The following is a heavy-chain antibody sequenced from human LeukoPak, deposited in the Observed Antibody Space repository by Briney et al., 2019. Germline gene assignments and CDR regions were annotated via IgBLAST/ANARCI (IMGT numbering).Heavy chain of an antibody. V-gene: IGHV1-3*03. CDR3: ARDTYGSGSSLGY. D-gene: IGHD3-10*01. J-gene: IGHJ4*02. Sequence: GASVKVSCKASGYTFTSYAMHWVRQAPGQRLEWMGWITTDNGNTKYSQEFQGRVTITRDTSASTAYMELSSLRSEDVAVYYCARDTYGSGSSLGYWGQGTLVTVSS. CDR2: ITTDNGNT. CDR1: GYTFTSYA.